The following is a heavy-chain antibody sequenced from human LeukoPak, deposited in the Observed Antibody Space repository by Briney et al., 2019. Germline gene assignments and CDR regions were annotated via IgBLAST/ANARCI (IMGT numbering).Heavy chain of an antibody. CDR2: INHSGST. CDR3: ASTGNWFDP. Sequence: PSETLSLTCAVYGGSFSGYYWSWIRQPPGKGLEWIGEINHSGSTNYNPPLKSRVTISVDTSKNQFSLKLSSVTAADTAVYYCASTGNWFDPWGQGTLVTVSS. CDR1: GGSFSGYY. J-gene: IGHJ5*02. V-gene: IGHV4-34*01. D-gene: IGHD4-17*01.